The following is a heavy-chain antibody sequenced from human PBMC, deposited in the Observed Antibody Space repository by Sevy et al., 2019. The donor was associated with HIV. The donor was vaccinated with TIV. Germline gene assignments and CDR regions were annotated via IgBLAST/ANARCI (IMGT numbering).Heavy chain of an antibody. V-gene: IGHV3-33*01. CDR1: GFTFSSYG. CDR3: ASSYYDSSDYPHGMDV. D-gene: IGHD3-22*01. J-gene: IGHJ6*02. Sequence: GGSLRLSCAASGFTFSSYGMHWVRQAPGKGLEWVAVIWYDGSNKSYAYSVKGRFTISRDNSKNTLYLQMNSLRAEDTAVYYCASSYYDSSDYPHGMDVWGQGTTVTVSS. CDR2: IWYDGSNK.